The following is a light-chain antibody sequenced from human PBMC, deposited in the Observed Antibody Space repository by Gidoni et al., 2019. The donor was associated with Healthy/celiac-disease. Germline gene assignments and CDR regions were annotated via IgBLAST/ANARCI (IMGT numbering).Light chain of an antibody. J-gene: IGKJ5*01. CDR3: QQYDNLPIT. Sequence: DIQMTQSPSSLSASVGDRVTITCQASQDISNYLNWYQQKPGKAPKLLIYDASNLETGVPSRFSGSGSGTDFTFTISSLQPDDIATYYCQQYDNLPITFGQGTRLGIK. CDR1: QDISNY. V-gene: IGKV1-33*01. CDR2: DAS.